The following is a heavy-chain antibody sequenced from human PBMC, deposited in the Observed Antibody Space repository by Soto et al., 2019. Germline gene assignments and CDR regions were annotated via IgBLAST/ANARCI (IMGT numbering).Heavy chain of an antibody. CDR2: IIPYLSVS. D-gene: IGHD3-10*01. V-gene: IGHV1-69*02. CDR1: GDTFNCYT. CDR3: ATSFGSGYRAFDY. J-gene: IGHJ4*02. Sequence: QVQLVQSGAEVKKPGSSLRVSFKASGDTFNCYTINWVRQAPGLGLEWLGRIIPYLSVSNYAQKFQGRVTITADKSTNTAYMEVRSLRSEDTAMYYCATSFGSGYRAFDYWGQGALVTVSS.